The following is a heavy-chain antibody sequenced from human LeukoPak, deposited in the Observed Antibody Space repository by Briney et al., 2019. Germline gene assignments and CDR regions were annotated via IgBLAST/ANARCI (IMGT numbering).Heavy chain of an antibody. CDR1: GFTFRIYA. J-gene: IGHJ6*03. CDR3: ARVYLNYDFWSGYYTGANYMDV. D-gene: IGHD3-3*01. V-gene: IGHV3-21*01. Sequence: GGSLRLSCTASGFTFRIYAMSWVRQGPGKGLEWVSSISSSSSYIYYADSVKGRFTISRDNAKNSLYLQMNSLRAEDTAVYYCARVYLNYDFWSGYYTGANYMDVWGKGTTVTVSS. CDR2: ISSSSSYI.